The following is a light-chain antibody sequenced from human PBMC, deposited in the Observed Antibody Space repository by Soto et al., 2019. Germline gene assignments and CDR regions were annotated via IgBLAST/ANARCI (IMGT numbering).Light chain of an antibody. V-gene: IGLV1-40*01. Sequence: QSVLTQPPSVSGALGQRVTISCTGSSSNIGAGYDVHWYQQLPGTAPKLLIYGNSNRPSGVPDRFSGSKSGTSASLAITGLHAEDEADYYFQSYDSSLSGSVVFGGGTKLPVL. CDR3: QSYDSSLSGSVV. CDR2: GNS. CDR1: SSNIGAGYD. J-gene: IGLJ2*01.